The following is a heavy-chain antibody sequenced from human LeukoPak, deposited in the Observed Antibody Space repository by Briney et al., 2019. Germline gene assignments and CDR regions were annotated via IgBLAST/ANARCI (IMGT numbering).Heavy chain of an antibody. J-gene: IGHJ6*03. CDR2: ICSSGST. D-gene: IGHD5-18*01. CDR3: ARAPERWYSYGSYTYYYMDV. Sequence: SETLSLTCTVSGGSISSYYWNWIRQPPGKGLEWVGSICSSGSTNYNSSLESRVTISVDTSKNQISLKLSSVTAADTTVYYCARAPERWYSYGSYTYYYMDVWGKGTTVTVSS. V-gene: IGHV4-59*01. CDR1: GGSISSYY.